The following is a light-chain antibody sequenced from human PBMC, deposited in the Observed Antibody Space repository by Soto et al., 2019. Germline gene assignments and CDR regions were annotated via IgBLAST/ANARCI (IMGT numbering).Light chain of an antibody. Sequence: QSALIQPRSVSGSPGQSVTISCTGTSSDVGVYKYVSWYRQHPGKAPKLMIYDVITRPSGVPDRFSGSKSGNTASLTISGLQARDEADYYCCSYAGDYTFVFGSGTKVTVL. V-gene: IGLV2-11*01. CDR3: CSYAGDYTFV. J-gene: IGLJ1*01. CDR1: SSDVGVYKY. CDR2: DVI.